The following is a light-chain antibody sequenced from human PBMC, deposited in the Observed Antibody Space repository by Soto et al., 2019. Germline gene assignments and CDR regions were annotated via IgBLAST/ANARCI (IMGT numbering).Light chain of an antibody. V-gene: IGKV3-20*01. CDR1: QSVNNNY. CDR2: GAS. J-gene: IGKJ2*01. Sequence: EIVLTQSPGTLSLSPGERATLSCRASQSVNNNYLAWYQQKPGQAPRLLIYGASSRATGIPDRFSGSGSGTDFNLTIRRLEPEDFAVYYCQQYGSSQYTVGQGTKLEIK. CDR3: QQYGSSQYT.